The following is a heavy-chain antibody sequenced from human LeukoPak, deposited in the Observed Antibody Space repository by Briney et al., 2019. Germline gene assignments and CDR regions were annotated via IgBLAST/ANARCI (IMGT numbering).Heavy chain of an antibody. CDR2: IWYDGSNK. D-gene: IGHD3-3*01. V-gene: IGHV3-33*06. CDR1: GFTFSSYG. J-gene: IGHJ4*02. CDR3: AKDSVYYDFWSGYYRGFYFDY. Sequence: AGGSLRLSCAASGFTFSSYGMHWVRQAPGKGLEWVAVIWYDGSNKYYADSVKGRFTISRDNSKNTLYLQMNSLRAEDTAVYYCAKDSVYYDFWSGYYRGFYFDYWGQGTLVTVSS.